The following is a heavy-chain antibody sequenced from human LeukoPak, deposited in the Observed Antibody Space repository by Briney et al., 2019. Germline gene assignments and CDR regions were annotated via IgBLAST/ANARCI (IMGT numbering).Heavy chain of an antibody. D-gene: IGHD1-7*01. CDR2: IYYSGST. CDR1: AGSIRSYY. V-gene: IGHV4-59*08. CDR3: ARHGGVTGATSWFDP. J-gene: IGHJ5*02. Sequence: SETLSLTCTVSAGSIRSYYWSWTRQPPGKGLEWIGYIYYSGSTNYNPSFKSRVTISVDTSKNQFSLKLSSVTAADTAVYYCARHGGVTGATSWFDPWGQGTLVTVSS.